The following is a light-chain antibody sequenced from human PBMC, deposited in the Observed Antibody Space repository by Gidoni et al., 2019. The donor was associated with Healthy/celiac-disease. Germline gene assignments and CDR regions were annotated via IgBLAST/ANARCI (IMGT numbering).Light chain of an antibody. CDR3: QRRSNWPPVLT. J-gene: IGKJ4*01. Sequence: MVLTQSPTTLSLSPEERATLSYRSSQSLSSYLAWYQQKPGQAPRLLIYDASNRATGIPARFSGSGSGTDFTLTISSLEPEDFAFYYCQRRSNWPPVLTFGGGTKVEIK. V-gene: IGKV3-11*01. CDR1: QSLSSY. CDR2: DAS.